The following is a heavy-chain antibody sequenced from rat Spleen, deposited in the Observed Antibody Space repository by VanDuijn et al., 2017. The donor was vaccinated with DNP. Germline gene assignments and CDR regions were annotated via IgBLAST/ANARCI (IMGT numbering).Heavy chain of an antibody. D-gene: IGHD4-1*01. CDR3: GKNTGYYFDH. CDR1: GFTFSDYY. V-gene: IGHV5-20*01. J-gene: IGHJ2*01. CDR2: ISYDGGRT. Sequence: EVQLVESGGGLVQPGRSLKLSCAASGFTFSDYYMAWVRQAPTKGLEWVAAISYDGGRTYYRDSVKDRFTISRDYAKSSLYLQMNSLKSEDTATYYCGKNTGYYFDHWGQGVMVTVSS.